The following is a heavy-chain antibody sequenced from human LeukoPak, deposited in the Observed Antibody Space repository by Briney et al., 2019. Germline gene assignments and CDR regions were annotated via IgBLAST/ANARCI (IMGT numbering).Heavy chain of an antibody. CDR2: ISSGGTPI. J-gene: IGHJ5*02. CDR3: THLRTPYYNDKWLDP. CDR1: GFTFRTFI. D-gene: IGHD3/OR15-3a*01. Sequence: GGSLRLSCAASGFTFRTFIMNWVRQAPGKGLGWLSYISSGGTPIYYADSVKGRFTISRDDAQNLVYLQMNSLRAEDTAVYYCTHLRTPYYNDKWLDPWGQGALVTVSS. V-gene: IGHV3-48*04.